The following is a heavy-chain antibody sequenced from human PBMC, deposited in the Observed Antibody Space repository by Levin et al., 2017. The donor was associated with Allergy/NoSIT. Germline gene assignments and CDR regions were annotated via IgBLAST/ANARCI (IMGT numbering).Heavy chain of an antibody. CDR1: GYTFTSYG. Sequence: ASVKVSCKASGYTFTSYGISWVRQAPGQGLEWMGWISAYNGNTNYAQKLQGRVTMTTDTSTSTAYMELRSLRSDDTAVYYCARTTIPSLFIDDAEYFQHWGQGTLVTVSS. CDR2: ISAYNGNT. V-gene: IGHV1-18*01. J-gene: IGHJ1*01. D-gene: IGHD3-9*01. CDR3: ARTTIPSLFIDDAEYFQH.